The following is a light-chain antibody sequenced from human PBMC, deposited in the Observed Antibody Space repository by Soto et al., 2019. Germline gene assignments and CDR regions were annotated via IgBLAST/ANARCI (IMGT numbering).Light chain of an antibody. V-gene: IGKV3-11*01. CDR3: QQRSNRPRT. J-gene: IGKJ1*01. CDR1: QSVSSY. CDR2: DAS. Sequence: EIVLTRSRATLSLSAGERATLSCSASQSVSSYLAWYQQKPGQAPRPLIYDASNSATGIRARFSGRGSGTYFTLTIGSLVHDDFTVYYCQQRSNRPRTFNQVTKVDIK.